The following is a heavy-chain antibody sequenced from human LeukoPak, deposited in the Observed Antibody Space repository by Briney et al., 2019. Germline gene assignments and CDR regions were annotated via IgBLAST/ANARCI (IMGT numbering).Heavy chain of an antibody. D-gene: IGHD5-12*01. CDR1: GGSISSSNW. CDR3: ARDRAGFSSGYDSGFDY. Sequence: SETLSLTCAVSGGSISSSNWWSWVRQPPGKGLEWIGDIYHSGSTNYNPSLKSRVTISVDKSKNQFSLKLSSVTAADTAVYYCARDRAGFSSGYDSGFDYWGQGTLVTVSS. V-gene: IGHV4-4*02. J-gene: IGHJ4*02. CDR2: IYHSGST.